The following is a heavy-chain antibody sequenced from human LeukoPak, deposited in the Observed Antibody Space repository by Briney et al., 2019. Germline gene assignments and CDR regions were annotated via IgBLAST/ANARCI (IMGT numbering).Heavy chain of an antibody. CDR2: IYYSGST. CDR3: ARLLSIADAFDI. Sequence: PSETLSLTCTVSGGSISSSSYYWGWIRQPPGKGLEWIGSIYYSGSTYYNPSLKSRVPISVDTSKNQFSLKLSSVTAADTAIYYCARLLSIADAFDIWGQGTMVTVSS. J-gene: IGHJ3*02. V-gene: IGHV4-39*01. D-gene: IGHD2/OR15-2a*01. CDR1: GGSISSSSYY.